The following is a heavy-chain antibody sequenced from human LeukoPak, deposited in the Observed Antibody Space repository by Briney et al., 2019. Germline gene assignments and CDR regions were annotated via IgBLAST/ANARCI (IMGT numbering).Heavy chain of an antibody. V-gene: IGHV4-59*01. CDR2: IYYSGST. D-gene: IGHD4-17*01. CDR1: GGSISSYY. J-gene: IGHJ5*02. CDR3: ARESDYGDYLWFDP. Sequence: PSETLSLTCTVSGGSISSYYWSWIWQPPGKGLEWIGYIYYSGSTNYNPSLKSRVTISVDTSKNQFSLKLSSVTAADTAVDYCARESDYGDYLWFDPWGQGTLVTVSS.